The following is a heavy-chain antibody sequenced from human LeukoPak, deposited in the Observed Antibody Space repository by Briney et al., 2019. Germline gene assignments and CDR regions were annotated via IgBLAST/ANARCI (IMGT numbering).Heavy chain of an antibody. J-gene: IGHJ4*02. D-gene: IGHD5-12*01. Sequence: AGGSLRLSCAASEFIFSSFAMHWVRQAPGKGLEWVAVISFDGSNKYYADSVKGRFTISRDNSKNTLYLQMNSLRAEDTAVHYCARDISSGYDSLFIDYWGQGTLVTVSS. CDR3: ARDISSGYDSLFIDY. CDR1: EFIFSSFA. V-gene: IGHV3-30-3*01. CDR2: ISFDGSNK.